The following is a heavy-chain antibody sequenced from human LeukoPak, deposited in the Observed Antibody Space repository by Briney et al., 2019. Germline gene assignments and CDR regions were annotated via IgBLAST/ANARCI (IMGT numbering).Heavy chain of an antibody. Sequence: GGSLRLSCAASGFTFNYDALSWVRQAPGKGLEWVSSVRGSGGSTYYSDSVRGWFTISRDISKNTVYLQMNGLRAEDTAMYYCAKDDKGDFYFDYWGQGTLVTVSS. D-gene: IGHD3-16*01. CDR2: VRGSGGST. V-gene: IGHV3-23*01. J-gene: IGHJ4*02. CDR1: GFTFNYDA. CDR3: AKDDKGDFYFDY.